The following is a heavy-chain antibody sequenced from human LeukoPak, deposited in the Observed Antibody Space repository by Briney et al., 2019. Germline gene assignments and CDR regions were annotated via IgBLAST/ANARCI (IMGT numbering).Heavy chain of an antibody. D-gene: IGHD2-2*03. CDR1: GYTFTSYG. CDR2: ISAYNGNT. J-gene: IGHJ4*02. V-gene: IGHV1-18*01. Sequence: ASVKVSCKASGYTFTSYGISWVRQAPGQGLEWMRWISAYNGNTNYAQKLQGRVTMTTDTSTSTAYMELRSLRSDDTAVYYCARDGYCSSTSCYALHYWGQGTLVTVSS. CDR3: ARDGYCSSTSCYALHY.